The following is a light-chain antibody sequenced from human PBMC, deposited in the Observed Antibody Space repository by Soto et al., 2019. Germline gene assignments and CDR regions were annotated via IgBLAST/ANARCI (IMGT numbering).Light chain of an antibody. CDR2: KDT. Sequence: SYELTQPPSVSVSPGQTANITCSGYKLGDKFVCWYQQRAGQSPALVIYKDTRRPSGIPERFSGSNSGNTATLTISGTQAMDEADYYCQAWDTTVIFGGGTKVTVL. J-gene: IGLJ2*01. CDR1: KLGDKF. V-gene: IGLV3-1*01. CDR3: QAWDTTVI.